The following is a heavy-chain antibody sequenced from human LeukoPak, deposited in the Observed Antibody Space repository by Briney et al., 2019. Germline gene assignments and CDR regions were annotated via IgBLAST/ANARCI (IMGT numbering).Heavy chain of an antibody. CDR1: GYSISNGYY. D-gene: IGHD3-10*01. CDR2: ICYSGST. V-gene: IGHV4-38-2*02. Sequence: SETLSLTCTVSGYSISNGYYWGWIRQPPGKGLEWIGSICYSGSTYYNPSLKSRVTISVDTSKNQFSLKLSPVTAADAAVYYCARVKEEGSLPIDYWGQGTLVTVSS. J-gene: IGHJ4*02. CDR3: ARVKEEGSLPIDY.